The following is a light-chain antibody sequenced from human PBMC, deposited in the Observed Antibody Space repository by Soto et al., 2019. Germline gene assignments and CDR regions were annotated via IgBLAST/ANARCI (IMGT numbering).Light chain of an antibody. CDR1: QSLSNN. CDR3: QQYNYWPPYT. J-gene: IGKJ2*01. V-gene: IGKV3-15*01. CDR2: GAS. Sequence: EIVMTQSPATLSVSPGERATLSCRASQSLSNNLAWYQQKPGQAPRLLIYGASTRATGIPARFSGSGSGPEFTPHISSLQSGDFAVYYCQQYNYWPPYTFGQGTKVEIK.